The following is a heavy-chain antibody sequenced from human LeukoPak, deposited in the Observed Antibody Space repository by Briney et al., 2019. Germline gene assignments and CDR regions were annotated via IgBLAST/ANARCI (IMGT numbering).Heavy chain of an antibody. D-gene: IGHD3-10*01. Sequence: SQTLSLTCTVSGGSISSSSYYWGWIRQPPGKGLEWIGSVYYSGSTYYNPSLKSRVTTPVDTSKNQFSLKLSSVTAADTAVYYCAKAGAGIWFGEFAWFDPWGQGTLVTVSS. J-gene: IGHJ5*02. CDR2: VYYSGST. CDR3: AKAGAGIWFGEFAWFDP. V-gene: IGHV4-39*07. CDR1: GGSISSSSYY.